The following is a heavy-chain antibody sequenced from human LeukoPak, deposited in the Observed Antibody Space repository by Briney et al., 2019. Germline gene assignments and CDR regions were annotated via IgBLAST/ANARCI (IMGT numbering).Heavy chain of an antibody. D-gene: IGHD3-10*01. J-gene: IGHJ4*02. CDR2: IYHSGST. V-gene: IGHV4-38-2*02. Sequence: SETLSLTCTVSGYSISSGYYWGWIRQPPGKGLEWIGSIYHSGSTYYNPSLKSRVTISVDTSKNQFSLKLSSVTAADTAVYYCAISGVLLWFGELVSDWGQGTLVTVSS. CDR3: AISGVLLWFGELVSD. CDR1: GYSISSGYY.